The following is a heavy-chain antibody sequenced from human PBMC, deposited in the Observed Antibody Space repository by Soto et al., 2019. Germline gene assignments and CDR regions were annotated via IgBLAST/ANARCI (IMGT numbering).Heavy chain of an antibody. CDR2: ISSSGDST. CDR1: GFTFTSYA. V-gene: IGHV3-23*01. J-gene: IGHJ4*02. D-gene: IGHD6-13*01. CDR3: ANSFSPHTSSWHSHFDY. Sequence: EVQLLESGGGLVQPGGSLRLSCAASGFTFTSYAMSWVRQAPGKGLEWVSAISSSGDSTYYADSARGRFTISRDNSKNTLYLQMSSLRAEDTAMYYCANSFSPHTSSWHSHFDYWGQGTLVTVSS.